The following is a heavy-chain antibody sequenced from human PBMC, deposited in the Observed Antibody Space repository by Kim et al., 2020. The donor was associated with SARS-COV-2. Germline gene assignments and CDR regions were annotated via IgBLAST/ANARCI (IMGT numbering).Heavy chain of an antibody. CDR3: AKGGQWLVVFSFVDY. J-gene: IGHJ4*02. CDR1: GFTFSSYG. CDR2: ISYDGSNK. D-gene: IGHD6-19*01. V-gene: IGHV3-30*18. Sequence: GGSLRLSCAASGFTFSSYGMHWVRQAPGKGLEWVAVISYDGSNKYYADSVKGRFTISRDNSKNTLYLQMNSLRAEDTAVYYCAKGGQWLVVFSFVDYWGQGTLVTVSS.